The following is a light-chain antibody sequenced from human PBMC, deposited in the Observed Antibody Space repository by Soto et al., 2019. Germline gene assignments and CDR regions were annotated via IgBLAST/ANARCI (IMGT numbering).Light chain of an antibody. CDR2: GAS. Sequence: EIVMAQSPATLSVSPWERATLSCRASQRVSSKLAWYQQKPGQAPRLLIYGASTRATGIPARFSGSGSGTEFTLTISSLQSEDFAVYYCQQYNNWPPITFGQGTRLEIK. V-gene: IGKV3-15*01. J-gene: IGKJ5*01. CDR3: QQYNNWPPIT. CDR1: QRVSSK.